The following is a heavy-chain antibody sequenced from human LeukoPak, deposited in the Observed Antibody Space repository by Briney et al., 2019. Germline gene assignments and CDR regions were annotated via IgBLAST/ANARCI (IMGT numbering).Heavy chain of an antibody. Sequence: ASLKVSCTASGYTFTGYYMHWVRQAPGQGLEWMGWINPNSGGTNYAQKFQGRVTMTRDTSISTAYMELSRLRSDDTAVYYCARRDLVAAAGSDYWGQGTLVTVSS. CDR2: INPNSGGT. V-gene: IGHV1-2*02. CDR3: ARRDLVAAAGSDY. CDR1: GYTFTGYY. D-gene: IGHD6-13*01. J-gene: IGHJ4*02.